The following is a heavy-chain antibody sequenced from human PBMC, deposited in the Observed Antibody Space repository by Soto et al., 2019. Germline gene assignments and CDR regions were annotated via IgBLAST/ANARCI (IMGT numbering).Heavy chain of an antibody. Sequence: SETLSLTCTVSGGSISSGGYYWSWIRQHPGKGLEWIGYIYYSGSTYYNPSLKSRVTISVDTSKNQFSLKLSSVTAADTAVYYCARVRVSSGYYTGYFDYWGQGTMVTVYS. CDR1: GGSISSGGYY. CDR3: ARVRVSSGYYTGYFDY. CDR2: IYYSGST. V-gene: IGHV4-31*03. J-gene: IGHJ4*02. D-gene: IGHD3-3*01.